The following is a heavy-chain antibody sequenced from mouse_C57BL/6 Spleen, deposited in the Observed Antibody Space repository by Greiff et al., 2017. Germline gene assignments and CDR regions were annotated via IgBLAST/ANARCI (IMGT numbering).Heavy chain of an antibody. J-gene: IGHJ1*03. Sequence: QVQLQQPGAELVKPGASVKMSCKASGYTFTSYWITWVKQRPGQGLEWIGDIYPGSGSTNYNEKFKSKATLTVDTSSSTAYMQLSSLTSEDSAVYDCARGGYYGSSSWYFDVWGTGTTVTVSS. CDR1: GYTFTSYW. V-gene: IGHV1-55*01. CDR2: IYPGSGST. CDR3: ARGGYYGSSSWYFDV. D-gene: IGHD1-1*01.